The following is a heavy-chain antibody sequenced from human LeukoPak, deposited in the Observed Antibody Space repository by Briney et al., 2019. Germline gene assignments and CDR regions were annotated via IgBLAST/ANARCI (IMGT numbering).Heavy chain of an antibody. CDR2: ISSSSSYI. Sequence: GGSLRLSCAASGFTFSSYSMNWVRQAPGKGLEWVSSISSSSSYIYYADSVKGRFTISRDNAKNSLYLQMNSLRAEDTAVYYCAGWRVPQQQPPNYYYMDVWGKGTTVTVSS. V-gene: IGHV3-21*01. CDR1: GFTFSSYS. CDR3: AGWRVPQQQPPNYYYMDV. J-gene: IGHJ6*03. D-gene: IGHD6-13*01.